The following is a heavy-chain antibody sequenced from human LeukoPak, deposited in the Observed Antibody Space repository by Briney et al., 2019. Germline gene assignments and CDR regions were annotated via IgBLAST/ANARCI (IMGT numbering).Heavy chain of an antibody. V-gene: IGHV4-38-2*02. Sequence: SETLSLTCTVSGYSISSGYYWGWIRQPPGKGLEWIGSIYHSGSTYYNPSLKSRVTISVDTSKNQFSLKLSSVTAADTAVYYCARGVEYWGQGTLVTVSS. CDR3: ARGVEY. CDR2: IYHSGST. J-gene: IGHJ4*02. CDR1: GYSISSGYY.